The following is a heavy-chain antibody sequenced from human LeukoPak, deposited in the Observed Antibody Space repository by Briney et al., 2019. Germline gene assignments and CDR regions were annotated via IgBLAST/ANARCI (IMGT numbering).Heavy chain of an antibody. J-gene: IGHJ4*02. D-gene: IGHD3-3*01. CDR3: ATYDSWSGYNIAY. CDR2: ISSSSSTI. Sequence: GGSLRLSCAASGFTFSSYSMNWVRQAPGKGLEWVSYISSSSSTIYYADSVKGRFTISRDNAKNSLYLQMNSLKVEDTAIYYCATYDSWSGYNIAYWGQGTLVTVSS. CDR1: GFTFSSYS. V-gene: IGHV3-48*01.